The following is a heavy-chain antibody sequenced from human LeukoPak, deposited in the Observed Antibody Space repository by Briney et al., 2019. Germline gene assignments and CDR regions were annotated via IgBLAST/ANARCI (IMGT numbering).Heavy chain of an antibody. D-gene: IGHD2-15*01. CDR1: GGSISSYY. CDR3: ARVVVAATSNWFDP. Sequence: SETLFLTCTVSGGSISSYYWSWIRQPPGKGLEWIGYIYTSGSTNYNPSLKSRVTISVDTSKNQFSLKLSSVTAADTAVYYCARVVVAATSNWFDPWGQGTLVTVSS. V-gene: IGHV4-4*09. J-gene: IGHJ5*02. CDR2: IYTSGST.